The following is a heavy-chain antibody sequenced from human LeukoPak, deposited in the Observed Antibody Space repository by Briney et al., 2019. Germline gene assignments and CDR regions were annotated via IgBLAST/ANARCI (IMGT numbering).Heavy chain of an antibody. CDR2: INPSSGDT. D-gene: IGHD4-23*01. CDR3: AANSDWSPSVYYMDV. CDR1: GYTFTVYY. Sequence: AASVTVSCKASGYTFTVYYIHWVRQAPGQGLEWMGWINPSSGDTKYVQKFQTRVTMTRDTSMKTIYMDMSSLRSDDTAVYYCAANSDWSPSVYYMDVWGKGTTVTISS. J-gene: IGHJ6*03. V-gene: IGHV1-2*02.